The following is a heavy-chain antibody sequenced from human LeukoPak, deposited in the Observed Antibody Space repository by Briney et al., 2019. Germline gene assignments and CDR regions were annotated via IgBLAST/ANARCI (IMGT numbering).Heavy chain of an antibody. V-gene: IGHV4-39*07. CDR1: GGSISSSNYY. CDR2: IHYTVYT. CDR3: ARDTYYYGSGSYRLDY. J-gene: IGHJ4*02. Sequence: SETLSLTCTVSGGSISSSNYYWGWIRQPPGKGLEWIGSIHYTVYTYYNPSLKSRVTISVDTSKNQFSLKLSSVTAADTAVYYCARDTYYYGSGSYRLDYWGQGTLVTVSS. D-gene: IGHD3-10*01.